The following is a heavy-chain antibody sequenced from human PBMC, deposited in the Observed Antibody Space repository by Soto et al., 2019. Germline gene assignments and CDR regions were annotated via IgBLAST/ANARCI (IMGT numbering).Heavy chain of an antibody. CDR3: AHKGGRGAGMDV. Sequence: QITLKESGPTLVKPTQTLTLTCTFSGFSVSTGGVGVAWIRQPPGKALECLALIYWDDDKRYSPFLQSRVTITKDTSKNQVVLTMTNMDPVDTATYYCAHKGGRGAGMDVWGQGTTVTVSS. CDR2: IYWDDDK. J-gene: IGHJ6*02. D-gene: IGHD2-15*01. V-gene: IGHV2-5*02. CDR1: GFSVSTGGVG.